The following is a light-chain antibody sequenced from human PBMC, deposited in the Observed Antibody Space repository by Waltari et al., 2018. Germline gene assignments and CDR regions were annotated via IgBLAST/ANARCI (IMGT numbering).Light chain of an antibody. J-gene: IGKJ5*01. Sequence: DIQMTQSPSTLSASVEDRVTITCRASQSISSWLAWYQQKPGKAPKLLIYKASSLESGVPSRFSGSGSGTEFTLTISSLQPDDFATYYCQQYNSYLITFGQGTRLEIK. CDR3: QQYNSYLIT. CDR2: KAS. CDR1: QSISSW. V-gene: IGKV1-5*03.